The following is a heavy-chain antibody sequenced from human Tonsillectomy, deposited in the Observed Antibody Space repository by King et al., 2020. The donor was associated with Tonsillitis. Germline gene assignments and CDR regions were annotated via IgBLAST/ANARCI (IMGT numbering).Heavy chain of an antibody. D-gene: IGHD3-10*01. J-gene: IGHJ5*02. CDR3: AKDFYSGFGDVDP. Sequence: VQLVESGGGLVQPGGSLRLSCAASGFTFNNHAMTWVRQAPGKGLEWVSLIYSGGERTYYADSVKGRFTISRDSSTNTLYLQMNSLRVEDTAVYFCAKDFYSGFGDVDPWGQGTLVTVSS. CDR1: GFTFNNHA. CDR2: IYSGGERT. V-gene: IGHV3-23*03.